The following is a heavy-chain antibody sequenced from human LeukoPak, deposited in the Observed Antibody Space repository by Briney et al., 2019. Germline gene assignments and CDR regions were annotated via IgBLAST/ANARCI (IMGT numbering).Heavy chain of an antibody. CDR3: ARDAGEQWTLYYYYGMDV. CDR1: GYTFTGYG. J-gene: IGHJ6*02. D-gene: IGHD6-19*01. Sequence: EASVKVSCKASGYTFTGYGISWVRQAPGQGLEWMGWICAYNGNTNYAQKLQGRVTMTTDTSTSTAYMELRSLRSDDTAVYYCARDAGEQWTLYYYYGMDVWGQGTTVTVSS. V-gene: IGHV1-18*01. CDR2: ICAYNGNT.